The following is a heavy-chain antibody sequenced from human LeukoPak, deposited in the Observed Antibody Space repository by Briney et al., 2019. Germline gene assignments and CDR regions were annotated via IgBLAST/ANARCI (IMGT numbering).Heavy chain of an antibody. V-gene: IGHV4-61*02. CDR3: ARGGSPSGTGTIGY. J-gene: IGHJ4*02. Sequence: PSQTLSLTCTVSGGSISSGSYYWSWIRQPAGKGLEWIGRINTSGSTNYNPSLKSRVTISVDTSKNQFSLKLSSVTAADTAVYYCARGGSPSGTGTIGYWGQGTLVTVSS. D-gene: IGHD1-7*01. CDR1: GGSISSGSYY. CDR2: INTSGST.